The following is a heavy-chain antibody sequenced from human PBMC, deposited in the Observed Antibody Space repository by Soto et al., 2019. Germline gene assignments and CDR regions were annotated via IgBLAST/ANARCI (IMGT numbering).Heavy chain of an antibody. CDR3: AKTPVTHEAAGRRGGGYFDY. V-gene: IGHV3-23*01. D-gene: IGHD6-13*01. CDR2: ISGSGGST. CDR1: GFPFSTCA. J-gene: IGHJ4*02. Sequence: EVQLLESGGGLVQPGGSLRLSCAASGFPFSTCAMAWVRQAPGKGLEWVSTISGSGGSTYYADSVKGLFTISRDNSNNPLYLQMNRLRAEDSAVYYCAKTPVTHEAAGRRGGGYFDYWGQGTLVTVSS.